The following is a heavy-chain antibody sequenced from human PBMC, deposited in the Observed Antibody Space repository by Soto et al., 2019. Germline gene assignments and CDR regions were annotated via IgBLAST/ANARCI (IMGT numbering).Heavy chain of an antibody. D-gene: IGHD6-19*01. CDR1: GGSISGHY. CDR3: ARVGSSGWSPDY. CDR2: IFYTGST. V-gene: IGHV4-59*11. Sequence: SETLSLTCTVSGGSISGHYWIWIRQSPGKGLEWIGYIFYTGSTNYNPSLKSRVTLSAGTSKNQFSLTLSSVTAADAAVYYCARVGSSGWSPDYWGPGTLVTVSS. J-gene: IGHJ4*02.